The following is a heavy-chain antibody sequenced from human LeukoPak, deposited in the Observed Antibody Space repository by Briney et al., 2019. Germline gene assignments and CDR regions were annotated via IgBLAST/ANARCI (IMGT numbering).Heavy chain of an antibody. CDR2: IYPGDSDT. V-gene: IGHV5-51*01. Sequence: GESLKISCKGSGYSFTSYWIGWVRQMPGKGLEWMGIIYPGDSDTRYSPSFQGQVTISADKSISTAYLQWSSLKASDTAMYYCARRGRQKLVRSYYYYMDVWGKGTTVTVSS. CDR1: GYSFTSYW. J-gene: IGHJ6*03. CDR3: ARRGRQKLVRSYYYYMDV. D-gene: IGHD6-13*01.